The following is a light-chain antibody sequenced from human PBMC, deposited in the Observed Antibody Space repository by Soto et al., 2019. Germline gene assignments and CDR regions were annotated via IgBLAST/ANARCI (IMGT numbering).Light chain of an antibody. CDR1: SSDVGGNKY. CDR2: KVT. CDR3: ASSPSDSLYV. J-gene: IGLJ1*01. Sequence: QSVLTQPASVSGSPGQSITISCTGTSSDVGGNKYVSWYQQYPGKVPKLLINKVTNQPSGVSYRFSGSKSGKTASLTISAILAGDEADYFCASSPSDSLYVFGTGSKGTV. V-gene: IGLV2-14*01.